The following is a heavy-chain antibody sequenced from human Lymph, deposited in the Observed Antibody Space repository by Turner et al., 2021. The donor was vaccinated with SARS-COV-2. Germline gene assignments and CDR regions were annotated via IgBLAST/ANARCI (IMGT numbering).Heavy chain of an antibody. CDR3: ATKYCSGGSCSYFDY. J-gene: IGHJ4*02. V-gene: IGHV4-4*02. CDR2: IYHSGNA. CDR1: GGAISISNW. D-gene: IGHD2-15*01. Sequence: QVQLQESGPGLVKPSGTLSLTCAVSGGAISISNWWSWVRQPPGKGLEWMGEIYHSGNANYNPSHKRRVTISVDKYNNQFTLKLSSVTAADTAVYYCATKYCSGGSCSYFDYWGQGTLVSVSS.